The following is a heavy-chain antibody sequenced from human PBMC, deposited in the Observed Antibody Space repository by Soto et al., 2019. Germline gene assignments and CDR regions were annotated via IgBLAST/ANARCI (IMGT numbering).Heavy chain of an antibody. D-gene: IGHD5-12*01. J-gene: IGHJ6*02. CDR2: ISPYNGNT. Sequence: QVQLMQSGAEVKKPGASVRVSCKASGYNLTSYGISWVRQAPGQGLEWMGWISPYNGNTTYAPKFQGRVTVTTDTSTSTAYMDLRSLRPDDTAVYYCTREWEYSGFDDDYYHYGMDVWGQGTTVTVSS. V-gene: IGHV1-18*01. CDR3: TREWEYSGFDDDYYHYGMDV. CDR1: GYNLTSYG.